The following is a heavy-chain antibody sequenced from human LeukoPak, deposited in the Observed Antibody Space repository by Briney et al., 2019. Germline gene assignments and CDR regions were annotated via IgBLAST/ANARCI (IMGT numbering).Heavy chain of an antibody. CDR3: AREFRKPSTGD. Sequence: GGSLRLSCAASGFTYSSYWMHWVRQAPGKGLVWVSRIKSDGSGTTYADSVKGRFTISRDNAKNTLYLQMNSLRAEDTAVYFCAREFRKPSTGDWGQGTLVTVSS. CDR2: IKSDGSGT. V-gene: IGHV3-74*01. J-gene: IGHJ4*02. D-gene: IGHD1-14*01. CDR1: GFTYSSYW.